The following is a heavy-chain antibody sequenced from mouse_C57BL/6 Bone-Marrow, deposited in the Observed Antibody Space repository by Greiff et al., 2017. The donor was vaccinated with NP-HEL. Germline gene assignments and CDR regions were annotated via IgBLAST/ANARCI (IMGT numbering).Heavy chain of an antibody. V-gene: IGHV1-81*01. CDR1: GYTFTSYG. J-gene: IGHJ4*01. CDR3: AESSSYLYYYAMDY. Sequence: QVQLQQSGAELARPGASVKLSCKASGYTFTSYGISWVKQRTGQGLEWIGEIYPRSGNTYYNEKFKGKATLTADKSSSTAYMELRSLTSEDSAVYFYAESSSYLYYYAMDYWGQGTSVTVSS. D-gene: IGHD1-1*01. CDR2: IYPRSGNT.